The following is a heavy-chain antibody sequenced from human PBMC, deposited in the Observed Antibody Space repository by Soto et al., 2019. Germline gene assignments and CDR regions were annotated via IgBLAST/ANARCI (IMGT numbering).Heavy chain of an antibody. Sequence: XESLKISWKCSGNSFTNYWIGLVLEMPGKGLEWMGIIYPGDSDTRYSPSFQGQVTISADKSISTAYLQWSSLKASDTAMYYCARLGSGYYAYYYYGMDVWGQGTTVTVYS. V-gene: IGHV5-51*01. D-gene: IGHD3-3*01. CDR3: ARLGSGYYAYYYYGMDV. CDR1: GNSFTNYW. J-gene: IGHJ6*02. CDR2: IYPGDSDT.